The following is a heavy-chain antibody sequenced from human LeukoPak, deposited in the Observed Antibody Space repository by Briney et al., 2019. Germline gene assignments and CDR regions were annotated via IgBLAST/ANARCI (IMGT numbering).Heavy chain of an antibody. CDR2: IYYSGST. Sequence: SETLSLTCTVSGGSISSGGYYWSWVRQHPGKGLEWIGYIYYSGSTYYDPSLKSRVTISVDTSKNQLSLKLSSVTAADTAVYYCARRKGGDFIDNWGQGALVTVSS. J-gene: IGHJ4*02. CDR1: GGSISSGGYY. CDR3: ARRKGGDFIDN. D-gene: IGHD2-21*02. V-gene: IGHV4-31*03.